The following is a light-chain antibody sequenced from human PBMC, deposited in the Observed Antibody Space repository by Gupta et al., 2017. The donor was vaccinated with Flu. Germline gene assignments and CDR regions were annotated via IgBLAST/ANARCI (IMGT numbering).Light chain of an antibody. CDR1: SGSIASNY. CDR2: EDN. V-gene: IGLV6-57*03. Sequence: NFMLTQPHSVSESPWKTVTISCTRSSGSIASNYVQWYQQRPGSAPTTVIYEDNQRPSGVPDRFSGSIDSSSNSASLTISGLKTEDEADYYCQSYDSSKSRVFGGGTKLTVL. CDR3: QSYDSSKSRV. J-gene: IGLJ3*02.